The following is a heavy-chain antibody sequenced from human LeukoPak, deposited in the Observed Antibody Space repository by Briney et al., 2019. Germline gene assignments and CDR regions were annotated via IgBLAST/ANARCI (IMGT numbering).Heavy chain of an antibody. CDR1: GDSISSYY. D-gene: IGHD3-16*01. J-gene: IGHJ4*02. Sequence: SETLSLTCIVSGDSISSYYWSWIRQPPGKGLEWIAYIYYSGSTNYNPSLKSRVTISVDASKNHFSLKLSSVTAADTAVYYCARDRSLGIIDYWGQGTLVTVSS. CDR3: ARDRSLGIIDY. CDR2: IYYSGST. V-gene: IGHV4-59*01.